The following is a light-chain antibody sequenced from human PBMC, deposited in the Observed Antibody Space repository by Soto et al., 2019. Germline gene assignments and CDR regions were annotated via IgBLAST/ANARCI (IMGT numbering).Light chain of an antibody. CDR2: GAS. J-gene: IGKJ2*01. Sequence: EIVLTQSPGTLSLSPGERATLSCRASQSLTSSYLAWYQQKPGQAPRLLIYGASSRATGIPDRFSGSGSGTDFTLTISRLEAEDFAVYVCQQYESSPPSYTFGQGTKLEIK. CDR3: QQYESSPPSYT. CDR1: QSLTSSY. V-gene: IGKV3-20*01.